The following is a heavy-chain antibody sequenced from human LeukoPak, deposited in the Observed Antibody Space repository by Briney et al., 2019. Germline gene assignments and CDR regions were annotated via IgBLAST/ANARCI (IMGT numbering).Heavy chain of an antibody. Sequence: GGSLRLSCAASGFTFSSYAMSWVRQPPGKGLEWVSGISGSGDNTYYADSVKGRFNISRDNSKNTLYVQVNSLGTEDTAAYYCAKGSYYDSSGSFYFDYWGQGTLVTVSS. CDR3: AKGSYYDSSGSFYFDY. D-gene: IGHD3-22*01. CDR1: GFTFSSYA. CDR2: ISGSGDNT. V-gene: IGHV3-23*01. J-gene: IGHJ4*02.